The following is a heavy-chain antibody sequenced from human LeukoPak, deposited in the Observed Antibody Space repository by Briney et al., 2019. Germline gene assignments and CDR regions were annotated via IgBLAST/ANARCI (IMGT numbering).Heavy chain of an antibody. CDR3: ARSEIPLAYYY. D-gene: IGHD6-19*01. V-gene: IGHV1-2*02. CDR2: INPNSGGT. Sequence: GASVKVSCKASGYTFTDYYMHWVRQAPGQGLEWTGWINPNSGGTKYAQKFQGRVIMTRDTSISTAYMDLSSLRSDDTAVYYCARSEIPLAYYYWGQGTLVTVSS. J-gene: IGHJ4*02. CDR1: GYTFTDYY.